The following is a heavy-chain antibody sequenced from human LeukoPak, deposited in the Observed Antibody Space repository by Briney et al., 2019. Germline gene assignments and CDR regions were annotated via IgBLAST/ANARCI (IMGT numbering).Heavy chain of an antibody. CDR3: ARDLSYPTFDY. CDR2: ISSSSSYI. J-gene: IGHJ4*02. D-gene: IGHD2-2*01. V-gene: IGHV3-21*01. Sequence: AGSLRLSCPASGFTFSSYSMNWVRQAPGKGLEWVSSISSSSSYIYYADSVKGRFTISRDNAKNSLYLQMNSLRAEDTAVYYCARDLSYPTFDYWGQGTLVTVSS. CDR1: GFTFSSYS.